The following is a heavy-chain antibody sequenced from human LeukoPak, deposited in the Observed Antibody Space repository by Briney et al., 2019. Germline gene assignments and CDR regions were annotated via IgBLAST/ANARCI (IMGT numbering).Heavy chain of an antibody. Sequence: VKVSCKASGYTFTSYGISWVRQAPGQGLEWMGGIIPIFGAPNYAQKFQGRVTITADESTRTAYMELSSLRSEDTAVYYCARDRNYYGSGSYLAGFDYWGQGTLVTVSS. CDR2: IIPIFGAP. D-gene: IGHD3-10*01. CDR3: ARDRNYYGSGSYLAGFDY. J-gene: IGHJ4*02. CDR1: GYTFTSYG. V-gene: IGHV1-69*13.